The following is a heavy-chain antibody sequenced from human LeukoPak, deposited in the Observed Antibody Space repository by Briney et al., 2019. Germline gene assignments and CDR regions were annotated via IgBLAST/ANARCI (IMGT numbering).Heavy chain of an antibody. J-gene: IGHJ4*02. D-gene: IGHD6-19*01. CDR1: GYTFTSYD. CDR2: MNPNSGNT. CDR3: ARGKIGSSGWFPFVY. V-gene: IGHV1-8*01. Sequence: ASVKVSCKASGYTFTSYDINWVRQATGQGLEWMGRMNPNSGNTGYAQKFQGRVTMTRNTSISTAYMELSSLRSEDTAVYYCARGKIGSSGWFPFVYWGQGTLVTVSS.